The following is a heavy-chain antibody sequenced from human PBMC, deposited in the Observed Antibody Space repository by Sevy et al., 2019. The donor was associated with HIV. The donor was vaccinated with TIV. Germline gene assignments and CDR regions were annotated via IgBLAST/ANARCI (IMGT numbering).Heavy chain of an antibody. CDR3: ARDNKPGRFGELLYDYGMDV. J-gene: IGHJ6*02. D-gene: IGHD3-10*01. V-gene: IGHV1-69*13. CDR1: GGTFSSYA. CDR2: IIPIFGTA. Sequence: ASVKVSCKASGGTFSSYAISWVRQAPGQGLEWMGGIIPIFGTANYAQKFQGRVTITADESTSTAYMELSSLRSEDTAVYYCARDNKPGRFGELLYDYGMDVWGQGTTVTVSS.